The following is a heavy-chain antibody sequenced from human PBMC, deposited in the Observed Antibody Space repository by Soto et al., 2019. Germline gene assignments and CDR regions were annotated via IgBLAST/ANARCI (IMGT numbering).Heavy chain of an antibody. CDR2: IYLDDDK. J-gene: IGHJ4*02. CDR1: GFSLSTSGVG. D-gene: IGHD6-19*01. Sequence: QITLKESGPTLVKPTQTLTLTCTFSGFSLSTSGVGVGWIRQPPGKALEWLALIYLDDDKRYSPSLKSRLTITKDTSKNQVVLTMTNMDPVDTATYYCAHTPYSGWSYWGQGTLVTVSS. CDR3: AHTPYSGWSY. V-gene: IGHV2-5*02.